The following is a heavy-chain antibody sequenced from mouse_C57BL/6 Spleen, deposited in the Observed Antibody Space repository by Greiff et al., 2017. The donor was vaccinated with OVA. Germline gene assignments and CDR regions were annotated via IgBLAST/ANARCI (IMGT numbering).Heavy chain of an antibody. V-gene: IGHV1-26*01. D-gene: IGHD1-1*01. J-gene: IGHJ4*01. CDR2: INPNNGGT. Sequence: EVQLQQSGPELVKPGASVKISCKASGYTFTDYYMNWVKQSHGKSLEWIGDINPNNGGTSYNQKFKGKATLTVDKSSSTAYMELRSLTSEDSAVYYCARKGTTVVEGYAMDYWGQGTSVTVSS. CDR1: GYTFTDYY. CDR3: ARKGTTVVEGYAMDY.